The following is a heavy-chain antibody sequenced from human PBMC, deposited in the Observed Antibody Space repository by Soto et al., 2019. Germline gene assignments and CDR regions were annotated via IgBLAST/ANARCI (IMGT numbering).Heavy chain of an antibody. J-gene: IGHJ6*02. D-gene: IGHD3-10*01. V-gene: IGHV5-10-1*01. CDR1: GYSFAGYW. Sequence: PGESLKISCKGSGYSFAGYWITWVRQKPGKGLEWMGRIDPSDSQTYYSPSFRGHVTISRDNAKNSLYLQMNSLRAEDTAVYYCARDDFSTIWFGESQEYYGMDVWGQGTTVTVSS. CDR2: IDPSDSQT. CDR3: ARDDFSTIWFGESQEYYGMDV.